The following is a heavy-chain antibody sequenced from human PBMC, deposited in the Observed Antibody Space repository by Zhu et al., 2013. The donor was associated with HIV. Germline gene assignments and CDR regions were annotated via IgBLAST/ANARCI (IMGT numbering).Heavy chain of an antibody. CDR3: ARSGGYSGYDSDYYGMDV. V-gene: IGHV1-69*12. Sequence: QVQLVQSGAEVKKPGSSVKVSCKASGGTFSSYAISWVRQAPGQGLEWMGGIIPIFGTANYAQKFQGRVTITADESTSTAYMELSSLRSEDTAVYYCARSGGYSGYDSDYYGMDVWGQGTTVTVSS. J-gene: IGHJ6*02. CDR1: GGTFSSYA. CDR2: IIPIFGTA. D-gene: IGHD5-12*01.